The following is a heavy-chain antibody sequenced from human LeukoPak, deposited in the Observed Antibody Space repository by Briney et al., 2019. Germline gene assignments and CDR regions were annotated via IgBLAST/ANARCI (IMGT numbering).Heavy chain of an antibody. CDR3: ARRRGDGSGSYYIKYYYYYYMDV. J-gene: IGHJ6*03. V-gene: IGHV3-21*01. CDR2: ISSSSSYI. CDR1: GFTFSSYS. Sequence: GGSLRLSCAASGFTFSSYSMNWVRQAPGKGLEWVSSISSSSSYIYYADSVKGRFTISRDNAKNSLYLQMNSLRAEDTAVYYCARRRGDGSGSYYIKYYYYYYMDVWGKGTTVTVSS. D-gene: IGHD3-10*01.